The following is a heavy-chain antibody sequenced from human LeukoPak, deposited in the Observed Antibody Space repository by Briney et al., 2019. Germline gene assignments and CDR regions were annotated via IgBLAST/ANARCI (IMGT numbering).Heavy chain of an antibody. Sequence: GESLKISCKGSGYSFTSYWIGGVRQVPGKGLEWMGIIYPGDSDTRYSPSFQGQVTTSADKSISTAYLQWSSLKASDTAMYYCASSLGVYDSSGYRVFDYWGQGTLVTVSS. V-gene: IGHV5-51*01. D-gene: IGHD3-22*01. CDR2: IYPGDSDT. CDR1: GYSFTSYW. CDR3: ASSLGVYDSSGYRVFDY. J-gene: IGHJ4*02.